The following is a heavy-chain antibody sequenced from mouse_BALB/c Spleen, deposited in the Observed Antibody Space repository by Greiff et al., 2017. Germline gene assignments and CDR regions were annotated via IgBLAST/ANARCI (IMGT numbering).Heavy chain of an antibody. CDR1: GYSITSDYA. J-gene: IGHJ2*01. V-gene: IGHV3-2*02. CDR3: SSYYGSGPFDC. Sequence: VQLQQSGPVLVKPSQSLSLTCTVTGYSITSDYAWNWIRQFPGNKLEWMGYISYSGSTSYNPTLKSRISITRDTSKNQFFLQLSSVTTEDTATYYCSSYYGSGPFDCWGQGTTLTVSS. D-gene: IGHD1-1*01. CDR2: ISYSGST.